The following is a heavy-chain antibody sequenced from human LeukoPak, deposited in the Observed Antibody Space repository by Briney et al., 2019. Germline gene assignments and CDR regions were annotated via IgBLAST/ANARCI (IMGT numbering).Heavy chain of an antibody. CDR1: GGSFSGHY. CDR3: ASLVHYDFWSGYFRPSDAIDV. Sequence: SETLSLTCAVYGGSFSGHYWSWIRQPPGQGLEWLAEINHGGSTSYSPSLKSRASISADKSKNQFSLRLTSVTAADTAVYYCASLVHYDFWSGYFRPSDAIDVWGQGTAVTVSS. V-gene: IGHV4-34*01. D-gene: IGHD3-3*01. J-gene: IGHJ3*01. CDR2: INHGGST.